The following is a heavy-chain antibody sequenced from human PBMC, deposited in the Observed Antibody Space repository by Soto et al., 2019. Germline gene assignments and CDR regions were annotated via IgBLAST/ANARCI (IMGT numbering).Heavy chain of an antibody. Sequence: SETLSLTCTVSGGSISSGGYYWSWIRQHPGKGLEWIGYIYYSGSTYYNPSLKSRVTISVDTSKNQFSLKLSSVTAADTAVYYCARAALTTVVGAKDAFDIWGQGTMVTVSS. CDR2: IYYSGST. J-gene: IGHJ3*02. D-gene: IGHD4-17*01. V-gene: IGHV4-31*03. CDR3: ARAALTTVVGAKDAFDI. CDR1: GGSISSGGYY.